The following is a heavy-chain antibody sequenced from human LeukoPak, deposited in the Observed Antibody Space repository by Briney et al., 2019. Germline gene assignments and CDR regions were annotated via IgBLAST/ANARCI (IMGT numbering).Heavy chain of an antibody. CDR2: IYYSGST. J-gene: IGHJ1*01. V-gene: IGHV4-59*01. CDR3: ARGGWYPESFHL. Sequence: SETLSLTCTLSGGSNSRYYWNWIRQPPGKGLEWIGYIYYSGSTNYNPSLKSRVTISVDTSKNQFSLKLSSVTAADTAVYYCARGGWYPESFHLWGQGALVTVSS. D-gene: IGHD6-19*01. CDR1: GGSNSRYY.